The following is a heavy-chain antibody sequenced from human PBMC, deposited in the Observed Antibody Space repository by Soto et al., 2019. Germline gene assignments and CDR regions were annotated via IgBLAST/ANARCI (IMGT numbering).Heavy chain of an antibody. Sequence: SETLSLTCAVYGGSFSGYYWSWIRQPPGKGLEWIGEINHSGSTNYNPSLKSRVTISVDTSKNQFSLKLSSVTAADTAVYYCARLKVWYSSGWYGWFDPWGQGTLVTVSS. V-gene: IGHV4-34*01. CDR2: INHSGST. CDR3: ARLKVWYSSGWYGWFDP. CDR1: GGSFSGYY. J-gene: IGHJ5*02. D-gene: IGHD6-19*01.